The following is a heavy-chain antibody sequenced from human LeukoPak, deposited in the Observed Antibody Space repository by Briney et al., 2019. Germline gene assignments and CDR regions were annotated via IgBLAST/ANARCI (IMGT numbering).Heavy chain of an antibody. Sequence: ASETLSLTCTVSGGSISSYYWSWIRQPAGKGLEWIGRIYTSGSTNYNPSLKSRVTMSVDTSKNQFSLKLSSVTAADTAVYYCARVPIAAAGGPLYYFDYWGQGTLVTVSS. V-gene: IGHV4-4*07. J-gene: IGHJ4*02. CDR2: IYTSGST. D-gene: IGHD6-13*01. CDR1: GGSISSYY. CDR3: ARVPIAAAGGPLYYFDY.